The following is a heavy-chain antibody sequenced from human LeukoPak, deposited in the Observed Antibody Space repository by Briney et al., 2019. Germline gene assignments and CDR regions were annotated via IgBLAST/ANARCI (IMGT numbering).Heavy chain of an antibody. CDR1: GGSISSSSYY. D-gene: IGHD3-10*01. CDR3: AREPTRRWIGELSTNNWFDP. Sequence: PSETLSLTCTVSGGSISSSSYYWGWIRQPPGKGLEWIGSIYYSGSTYYNPSLKSRVTISVDTSKNQFSLKLSSVTAADTAVYYCAREPTRRWIGELSTNNWFDPWGQGTLVTVSS. J-gene: IGHJ5*02. V-gene: IGHV4-39*02. CDR2: IYYSGST.